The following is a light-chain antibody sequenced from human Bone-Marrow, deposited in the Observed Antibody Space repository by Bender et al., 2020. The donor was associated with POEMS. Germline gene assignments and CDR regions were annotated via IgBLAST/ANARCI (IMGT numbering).Light chain of an antibody. CDR2: SSH. J-gene: IGLJ2*01. CDR3: AVWDDNLNAMV. Sequence: QSVLTQPPSASGTPGQRVTISCSGGSSNIGAHAVNWYQHLPGTAPKLLIYSSHRRPSEVPDRFSGSRSGTSASLAISGLQSEDEADYYCAVWDDNLNAMVFGGGTKLTV. CDR1: SSNIGAHA. V-gene: IGLV1-44*01.